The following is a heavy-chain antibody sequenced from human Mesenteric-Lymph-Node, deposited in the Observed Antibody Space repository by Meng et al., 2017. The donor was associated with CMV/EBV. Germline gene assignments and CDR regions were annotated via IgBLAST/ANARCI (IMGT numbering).Heavy chain of an antibody. CDR1: GGTSSSYT. CDR2: ISAYNGNT. V-gene: IGHV1-18*01. D-gene: IGHD1-26*01. Sequence: ASVKVSCKASGGTSSSYTISWVRQAPGQGLEWMGWISAYNGNTNYAQKLQGRVTMTTDTSTSTAYMELRSLRSDDTAVYYCARVGIVGALGAFDIWGQGTMVTVSS. CDR3: ARVGIVGALGAFDI. J-gene: IGHJ3*02.